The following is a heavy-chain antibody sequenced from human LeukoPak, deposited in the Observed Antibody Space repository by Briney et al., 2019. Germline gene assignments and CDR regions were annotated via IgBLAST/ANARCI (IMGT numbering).Heavy chain of an antibody. V-gene: IGHV4-61*03. J-gene: IGHJ4*02. CDR2: IYYTGKT. CDR3: ARSQNYYGSGDY. CDR1: GDSVSNGNYY. Sequence: PSESLSLTCTVSGDSVSNGNYYWSWLRQPPGKALEWIGYIYYTGKTYYNPSLEGRVTILVDTSRNHFSVKLSSVTAADTAVYYCARSQNYYGSGDYWSQGTLVTVSS. D-gene: IGHD3-10*01.